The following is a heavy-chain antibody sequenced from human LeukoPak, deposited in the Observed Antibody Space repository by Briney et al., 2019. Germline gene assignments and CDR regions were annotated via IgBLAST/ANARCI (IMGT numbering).Heavy chain of an antibody. D-gene: IGHD3-16*01. V-gene: IGHV3-23*01. CDR2: ISGSGGST. CDR3: ASLKGGAKAFDI. J-gene: IGHJ3*02. Sequence: PGGSLRLSCAASGFTFSSYAMSWVRQAPGKGLEWVSAISGSGGSTYYADSVKGRFTISRDNSKNTLYLQMNSLRAEDTALYYCASLKGGAKAFDIWGQGTMVTVSS. CDR1: GFTFSSYA.